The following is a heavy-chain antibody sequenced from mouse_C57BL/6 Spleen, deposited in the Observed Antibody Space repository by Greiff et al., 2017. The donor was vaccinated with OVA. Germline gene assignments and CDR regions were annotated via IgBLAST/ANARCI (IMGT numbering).Heavy chain of an antibody. J-gene: IGHJ1*03. V-gene: IGHV4-1*01. CDR2: INPDSSTI. Sequence: CEASGVDFSRYWMSWVRRAPGKGLEWIGEINPDSSTINYAPSLKDKFIISRDNAKNTLYLQMSKVRSEDTALYYCARSYDYDGYFDVWGTGTTVTVSS. D-gene: IGHD2-4*01. CDR1: GVDFSRYW. CDR3: ARSYDYDGYFDV.